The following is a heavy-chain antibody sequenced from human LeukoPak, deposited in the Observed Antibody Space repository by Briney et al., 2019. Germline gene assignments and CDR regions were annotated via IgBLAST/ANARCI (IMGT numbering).Heavy chain of an antibody. CDR3: AGDESSTWYRYYYYMDV. Sequence: GGSLRLSCAASGFTVSSNHMSWVRQAPGKGLEWVSVIYSGSSTYYADSVKGRFTISRDNSKNTLYLQMNSLRAEDTAVYYCAGDESSTWYRYYYYMDVWGKGTTVTISS. D-gene: IGHD6-13*01. J-gene: IGHJ6*03. CDR1: GFTVSSNH. CDR2: IYSGSST. V-gene: IGHV3-53*01.